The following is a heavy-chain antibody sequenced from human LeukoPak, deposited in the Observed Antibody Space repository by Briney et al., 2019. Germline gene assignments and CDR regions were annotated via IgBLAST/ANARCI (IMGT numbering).Heavy chain of an antibody. Sequence: SQTLSLTCAISGDSVSGNSTAYNWIRQSPSRGLEWLGRTYYRSTWYNDYAVSVRGRITVNPDTSKNQFSLHLNSVTPEDTAVYYCARRLTQYDCFDPWGQGILVTVSS. J-gene: IGHJ5*02. D-gene: IGHD2-2*01. V-gene: IGHV6-1*01. CDR3: ARRLTQYDCFDP. CDR1: GDSVSGNSTA. CDR2: TYYRSTWYN.